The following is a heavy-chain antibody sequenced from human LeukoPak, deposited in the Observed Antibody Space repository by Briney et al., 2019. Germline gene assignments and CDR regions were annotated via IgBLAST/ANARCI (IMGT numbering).Heavy chain of an antibody. V-gene: IGHV3-66*01. CDR1: GFTFSSYE. J-gene: IGHJ4*02. D-gene: IGHD3-10*01. CDR3: ARDLGPYGSGSYYNVPSGFEY. Sequence: PGGSLRLSCAASGFTFSSYEMNWVRQAPGKGLEWVSVIYPGRSTYYADSVKGRFTISRDNSKNTLYLQMNSLRAEDTAVYYCARDLGPYGSGSYYNVPSGFEYWGQGTLVTVSS. CDR2: IYPGRST.